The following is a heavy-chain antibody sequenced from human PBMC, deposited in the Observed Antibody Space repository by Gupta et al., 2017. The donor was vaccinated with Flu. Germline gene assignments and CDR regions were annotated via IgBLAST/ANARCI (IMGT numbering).Heavy chain of an antibody. V-gene: IGHV1-69*08. CDR2: IIPILGIA. Sequence: QLVQSGAEVKKPGSSVKVSCKASGGTFSSYTISWVRQAPGQGLEWMGRIIPILGIANYAQKFQGRVTITADKSTSTAYMELSSLRSEDTAVYYCARDFRVGATNEGDYWGQGTLVTVSS. CDR3: ARDFRVGATNEGDY. CDR1: GGTFSSYT. D-gene: IGHD1-26*01. J-gene: IGHJ4*02.